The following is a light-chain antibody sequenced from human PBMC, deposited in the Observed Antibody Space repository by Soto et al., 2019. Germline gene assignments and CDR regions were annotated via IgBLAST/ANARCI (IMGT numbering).Light chain of an antibody. CDR2: GAS. CDR3: NQYNSWPRGT. V-gene: IGKV3-20*01. CDR1: QSVSTTS. Sequence: DIVLTQSPDTLSLSPGERATLSCRASQSVSTTSLAWYQQRPGQAPRPLIYGASSRATGPPDRFSRGRTGRAFTPPNSSPQTEDSAGYYGNQYNSWPRGTFGPGTKVEIK. J-gene: IGKJ3*01.